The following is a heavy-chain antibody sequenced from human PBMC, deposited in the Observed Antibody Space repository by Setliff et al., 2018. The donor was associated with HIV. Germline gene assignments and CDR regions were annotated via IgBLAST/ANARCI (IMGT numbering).Heavy chain of an antibody. V-gene: IGHV1-2*02. CDR2: INPNSGGT. CDR3: ARWPTSASRYYYYYMDV. J-gene: IGHJ6*03. Sequence: ASVKVSCKASGYTFTGYYIHWVRQAPGQGLEWMGWINPNSGGTNYAQKFQGRVTMTSDTSISTAHMELSRLRSGDTAVYYCARWPTSASRYYYYYMDVWGKGTTVTVSS. D-gene: IGHD3-10*01. CDR1: GYTFTGYY.